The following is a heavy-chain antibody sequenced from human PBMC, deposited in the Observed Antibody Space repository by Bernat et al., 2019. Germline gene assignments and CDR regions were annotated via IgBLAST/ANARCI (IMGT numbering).Heavy chain of an antibody. D-gene: IGHD6-19*01. CDR3: ASVHSGWNFDY. CDR1: GYTFSTYA. J-gene: IGHJ4*02. Sequence: QVQLVQSGSELKKPGASVTVSCKASGYTFSTYAMNWVRQAPGQGLEWMGWLNTTTGNPTYAQGFTGRFVFSLDTSVSTAYLQINSLKAEDTAMYYCASVHSGWNFDYWGQGSLVTVSS. V-gene: IGHV7-4-1*02. CDR2: LNTTTGNP.